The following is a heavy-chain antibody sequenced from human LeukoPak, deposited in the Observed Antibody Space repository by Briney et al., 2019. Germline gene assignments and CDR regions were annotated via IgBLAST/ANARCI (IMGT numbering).Heavy chain of an antibody. Sequence: PSETLSLTCTVSLGSLTSYYWSCIRQPPGKGVEWMGYIYYSGNTKYTPPLQSRATLSLQTSKNQTSLSVNSATADDTAAHYLARQRSWSPYMDVWGQGTMVTVSS. J-gene: IGHJ6*02. CDR2: IYYSGNT. V-gene: IGHV4-59*08. D-gene: IGHD1-26*01. CDR3: ARQRSWSPYMDV. CDR1: LGSLTSYY.